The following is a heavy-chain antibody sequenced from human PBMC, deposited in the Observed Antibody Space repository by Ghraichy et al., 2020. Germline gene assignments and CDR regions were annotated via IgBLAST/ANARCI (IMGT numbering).Heavy chain of an antibody. J-gene: IGHJ6*02. CDR1: GFTFSDYY. V-gene: IGHV3-11*06. CDR3: AREYYDFWSGYYRDYGMDV. CDR2: ISSSSSYT. Sequence: GGSLRLSCAASGFTFSDYYMSWIRQAPGKGLEWVSYISSSSSYTNYADSVKGRFTISRDNAKNSLYLQMNSLRAEDTAVYYCAREYYDFWSGYYRDYGMDVWGQGTTVTVSS. D-gene: IGHD3-3*01.